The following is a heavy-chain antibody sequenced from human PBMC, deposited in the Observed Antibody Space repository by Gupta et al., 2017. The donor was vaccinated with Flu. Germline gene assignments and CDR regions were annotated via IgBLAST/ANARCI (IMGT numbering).Heavy chain of an antibody. CDR1: GGSFSGYY. V-gene: IGHV4-34*01. Sequence: QVQLQQWGAGLLKPSETLSLTCAVYGGSFSGYYWSWIRQPPGKWLECIGEINHSGSTNYNPSLKSRVTISVDTSKNQFSLKLSSVTAADTAVYYCARGIAAAGPRLPPPLAATNWFDPWGQGTLVTVSS. J-gene: IGHJ5*02. D-gene: IGHD6-13*01. CDR3: ARGIAAAGPRLPPPLAATNWFDP. CDR2: INHSGST.